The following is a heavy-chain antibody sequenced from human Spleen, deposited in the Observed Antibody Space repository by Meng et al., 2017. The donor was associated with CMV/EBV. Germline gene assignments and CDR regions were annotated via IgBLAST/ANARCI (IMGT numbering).Heavy chain of an antibody. D-gene: IGHD5-24*01. J-gene: IGHJ6*02. Sequence: ASVKVSCKASGYTFISYGISWVRQAPGQGLEWMRWISAYSGNTNYAQKLQGRVTMTTDTSTNTAYMELRSLRSDDTAVYYCARSPAPDRWAYYYGMDVWGQGTTVTVSS. CDR2: ISAYSGNT. V-gene: IGHV1-18*01. CDR3: ARSPAPDRWAYYYGMDV. CDR1: GYTFISYG.